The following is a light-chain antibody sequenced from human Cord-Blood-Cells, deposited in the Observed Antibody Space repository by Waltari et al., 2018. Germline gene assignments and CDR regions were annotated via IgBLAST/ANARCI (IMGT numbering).Light chain of an antibody. CDR3: CSYAGSSTLV. CDR2: EVS. V-gene: IGLV2-23*02. Sequence: QSALTQPASVSGSPGQSITISCTATSSAVGSYNLVSWSQQHPGKAPKLMIYEVSKRPSGVSNRFSGSKSGNTASLTISGLQAEDEADYYCCSYAGSSTLVFGGGTKLTVL. J-gene: IGLJ3*02. CDR1: SSAVGSYNL.